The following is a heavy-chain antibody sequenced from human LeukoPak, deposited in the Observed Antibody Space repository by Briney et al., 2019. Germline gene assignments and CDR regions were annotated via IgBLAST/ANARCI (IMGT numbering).Heavy chain of an antibody. V-gene: IGHV4-34*01. CDR3: ARSCLIVDIVATIRARLGGNAFDI. Sequence: TSETLSLTCGVFGGSFSGYYWSWIRQPPGKGLEWIGEINHSGSINYNPSLKSRITISVDTSKKQFSLKLPSVTAADTAVYYCARSCLIVDIVATIRARLGGNAFDIWGQGTTVTVSS. J-gene: IGHJ3*02. CDR2: INHSGSI. D-gene: IGHD5-12*01. CDR1: GGSFSGYY.